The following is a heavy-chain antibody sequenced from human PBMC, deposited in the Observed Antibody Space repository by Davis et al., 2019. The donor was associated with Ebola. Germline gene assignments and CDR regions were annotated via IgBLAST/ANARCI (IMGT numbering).Heavy chain of an antibody. CDR1: GGSISSYY. CDR3: ARVVFVAGATPTWYFDL. CDR2: IYYSGST. J-gene: IGHJ2*01. D-gene: IGHD2-15*01. Sequence: SETLSLTCTVSGGSISSYYWNWIRQPPGKGLEWIGYIYYSGSTNYNPSLKSRVTISVDTSKNQFSLRLSSVTAADTAVYYCARVVFVAGATPTWYFDLWGRGTLVTVSP. V-gene: IGHV4-59*12.